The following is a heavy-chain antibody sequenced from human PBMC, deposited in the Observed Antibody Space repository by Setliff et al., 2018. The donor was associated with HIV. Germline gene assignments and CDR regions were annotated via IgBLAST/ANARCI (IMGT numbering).Heavy chain of an antibody. J-gene: IGHJ4*02. Sequence: GESLRISCHLSGYSFVDFWIGWVRQMPGKGLEWVGFIYPGDSDSRYSPSFRGQVTISADKSTTTAYLDWASLKASDTAMYYCVRYIGAAAGYIDHWGQGTLVTVSS. CDR1: GYSFVDFW. CDR2: IYPGDSDS. D-gene: IGHD6-25*01. V-gene: IGHV5-51*01. CDR3: VRYIGAAAGYIDH.